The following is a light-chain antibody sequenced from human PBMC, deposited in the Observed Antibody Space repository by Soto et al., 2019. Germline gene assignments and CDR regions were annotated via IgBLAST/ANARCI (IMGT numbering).Light chain of an antibody. CDR3: QHHGASGT. V-gene: IGKV3-20*01. J-gene: IGKJ1*01. CDR1: QSVSSY. Sequence: DIVFTQSPATLSFSPEQTVPLSCRASQSVSSYLAWYQQKPGQAPRLLIYGASNRATGIPDRFSGSGSGTDVTLTSSKREHEYAVVYYGQHHGASGTLGQGTTVDIK. CDR2: GAS.